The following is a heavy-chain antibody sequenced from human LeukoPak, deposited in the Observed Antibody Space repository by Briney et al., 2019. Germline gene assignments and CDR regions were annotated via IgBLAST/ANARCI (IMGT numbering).Heavy chain of an antibody. V-gene: IGHV4-34*01. CDR2: INHSGST. CDR1: GGSFSGYY. CDR3: ARSDRDYDYVWGSYRYTGFDY. D-gene: IGHD3-16*02. J-gene: IGHJ4*02. Sequence: PSETLSLTCAVYGGSFSGYYWSWIRQPPGKGLEWIGEINHSGSTNYNPSLKSRVTISVDTSKNQFSLKLSSVTAADTAVYYCARSDRDYDYVWGSYRYTGFDYWGQGTLVTVSS.